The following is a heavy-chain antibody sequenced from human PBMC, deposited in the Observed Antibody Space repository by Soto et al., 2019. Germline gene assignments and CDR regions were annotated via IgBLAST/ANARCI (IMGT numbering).Heavy chain of an antibody. D-gene: IGHD2-2*01. J-gene: IGHJ6*02. Sequence: PGGSLRLSCAAGGFTSSSYWMSWVLQAPGKGLEWVANIKQDGSEKYYVDSVKGRFTISRDNAKNSLYLQMNSLRAEDTAVYYCARDPNIVLVPAALRSYYYYYGMDVSCQGTTVTVSS. CDR1: GFTSSSYW. CDR2: IKQDGSEK. CDR3: ARDPNIVLVPAALRSYYYYYGMDV. V-gene: IGHV3-7*01.